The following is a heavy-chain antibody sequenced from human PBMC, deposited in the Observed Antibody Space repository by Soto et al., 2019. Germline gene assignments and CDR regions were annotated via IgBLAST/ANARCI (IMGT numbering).Heavy chain of an antibody. J-gene: IGHJ6*02. V-gene: IGHV3-48*02. CDR1: RFTFSSYG. CDR3: GGPRLTCSSGCYYGMYG. CDR2: ISSTSGTV. D-gene: IGHD6-19*01. Sequence: EVQLVESGGGLVQPGGSLRLSCAASRFTFSSYGMNWVRQAPGKGLEWVSYISSTSGTVYYAESVRGRFTISRDNAKNSLCLQMFGVRDGGTALDYCGGPRLTCSSGCYYGMYGWGQGTMVTVSS.